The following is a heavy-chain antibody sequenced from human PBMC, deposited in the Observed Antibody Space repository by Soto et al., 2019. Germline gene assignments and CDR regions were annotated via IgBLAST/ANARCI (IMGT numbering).Heavy chain of an antibody. CDR1: GFNFRKYW. D-gene: IGHD4-17*01. V-gene: IGHV3-74*01. J-gene: IGHJ5*02. CDR2: INSYGCST. Sequence: EVQLVESGGGLIQPGGSLRLSCAVSGFNFRKYWLHWVRQAPGKGLVWVSRINSYGCSTSYADFVKGRFTISRDNAKNTLYLEMSSLRAEDTAVYYGARFRVDCDYVPWGQGTLVTVSS. CDR3: ARFRVDCDYVP.